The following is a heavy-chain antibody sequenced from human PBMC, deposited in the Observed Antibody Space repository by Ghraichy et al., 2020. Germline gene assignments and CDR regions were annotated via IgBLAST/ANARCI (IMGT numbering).Heavy chain of an antibody. J-gene: IGHJ4*02. CDR2: LHSSGTT. CDR1: GGSISSDY. Sequence: SQTLSLTCTVSGGSISSDYWSWIRQPPGKGLEWIGYLHSSGTTNYNPSLKSRVTTSVDTAKNQFSLKLRSVTAADTAVYYCARGTVTTRYFDYWGQGTLVTVSS. CDR3: ARGTVTTRYFDY. V-gene: IGHV4-59*01. D-gene: IGHD4-11*01.